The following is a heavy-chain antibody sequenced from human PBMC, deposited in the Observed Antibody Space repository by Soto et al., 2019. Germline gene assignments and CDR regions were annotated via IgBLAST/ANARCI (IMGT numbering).Heavy chain of an antibody. V-gene: IGHV4-59*01. D-gene: IGHD1-1*01. CDR3: GREEERVTMRSGD. CDR2: IYYSGST. Sequence: SETLSLTCTVSGGSISSYYWSWIRQPPGKGLEWIGYIYYSGSTNYNPSLKSRVTISVDTSKNQFSLKLSSVTAADTAVYYCGREEERVTMRSGDWGQGTLVTVSS. CDR1: GGSISSYY. J-gene: IGHJ4*02.